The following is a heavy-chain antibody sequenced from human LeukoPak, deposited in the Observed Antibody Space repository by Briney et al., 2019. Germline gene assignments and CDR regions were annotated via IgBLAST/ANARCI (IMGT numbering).Heavy chain of an antibody. Sequence: PGGSLRLSCVASGFTFSTYGMSWVRQAPGKGLEWVVAVSSTGSGTYYPDSLKGRFIISRDNSQNTVFLQMNSLRPEDTAFYFCAKDGPLLWFGPTDAWGQGILVTVSS. V-gene: IGHV3-23*01. CDR2: VSSTGSGT. D-gene: IGHD3-10*01. J-gene: IGHJ5*02. CDR3: AKDGPLLWFGPTDA. CDR1: GFTFSTYG.